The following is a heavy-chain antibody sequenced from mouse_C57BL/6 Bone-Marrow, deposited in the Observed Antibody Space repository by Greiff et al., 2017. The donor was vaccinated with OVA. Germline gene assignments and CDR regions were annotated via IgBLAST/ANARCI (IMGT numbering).Heavy chain of an antibody. V-gene: IGHV2-2*01. Sequence: QVQLKESGPGLVQPSQSLSITCTVSGFSLTSYGVHWVRQSPGKGLEWLGVIWSGGSTDYNAAFISRLSISKDNSKSQVFFIMNSLQADDTAIYYCARNYYGSSYWFAYWGQGTLVTVSA. CDR3: ARNYYGSSYWFAY. D-gene: IGHD1-1*01. J-gene: IGHJ3*01. CDR1: GFSLTSYG. CDR2: IWSGGST.